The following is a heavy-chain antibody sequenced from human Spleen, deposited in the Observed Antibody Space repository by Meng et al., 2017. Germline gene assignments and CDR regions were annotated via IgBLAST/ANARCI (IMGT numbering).Heavy chain of an antibody. CDR1: GFTFSSYN. J-gene: IGHJ6*02. CDR3: ARGDYGYYYQGMDV. CDR2: INTDASST. D-gene: IGHD4-17*01. Sequence: GESLKISCAASGFTFSSYNMHWVRQTPGEGLVWVSRINTDASSTTYADSVKGRFIISRDNAKNSLYLQMNSLRAEDTALYYCARGDYGYYYQGMDVWGQGTTVTVSS. V-gene: IGHV3-74*03.